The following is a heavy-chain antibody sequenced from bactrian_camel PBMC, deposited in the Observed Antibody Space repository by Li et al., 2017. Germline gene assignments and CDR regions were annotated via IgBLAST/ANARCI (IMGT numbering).Heavy chain of an antibody. CDR3: AARRARLVYCPVSSVPRNDY. V-gene: IGHV3S40*01. D-gene: IGHD2*01. Sequence: DVQLVESGGASVQSGGSLRLTCAASGFTFSTYDMSWVRQAPGKGLEWVSTINSGGDTTNYADSVKGRFTISYDNRKNTLYLEMNGLKPDDTAMYYCAARRARLVYCPVSSVPRNDYWGQGTQVTVS. CDR1: GFTFSTYD. J-gene: IGHJ4*01. CDR2: INSGGDTT.